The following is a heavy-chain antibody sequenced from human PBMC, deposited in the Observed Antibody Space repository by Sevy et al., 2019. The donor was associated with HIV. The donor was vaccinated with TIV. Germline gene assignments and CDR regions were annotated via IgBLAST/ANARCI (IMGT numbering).Heavy chain of an antibody. CDR3: ARGAAAGTFDY. CDR2: VNSDGSST. CDR1: GFTFSSYW. D-gene: IGHD6-13*01. V-gene: IGHV3-74*01. J-gene: IGHJ4*02. Sequence: GGSLRLSCAASGFTFSSYWMHWVRQAPGKGLVWVSSVNSDGSSTSYADSVKGRFTISRDNAKNTLYLQMNRLRAEDTAVYYCARGAAAGTFDYWGQGTLVTVSS.